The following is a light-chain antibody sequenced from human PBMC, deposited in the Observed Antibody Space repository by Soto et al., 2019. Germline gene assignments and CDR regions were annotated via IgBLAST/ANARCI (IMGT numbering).Light chain of an antibody. CDR1: SSNIGAGYD. Sequence: QSVLTQPPSVSGAPGQRVTISCTGRSSNIGAGYDVHWYQQLPGTAPKLLIYGNSNRPSGVPYRFSGSKSGTSASLAITGLQDEDEADYYGQSYDSSLSGVVFGGGTKLTVL. CDR3: QSYDSSLSGVV. J-gene: IGLJ2*01. V-gene: IGLV1-40*01. CDR2: GNS.